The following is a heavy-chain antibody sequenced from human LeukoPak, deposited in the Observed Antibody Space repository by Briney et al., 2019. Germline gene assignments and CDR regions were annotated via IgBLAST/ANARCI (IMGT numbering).Heavy chain of an antibody. CDR2: IYYSGST. CDR1: GGSISSYY. Sequence: PSESLSLTCTVSGGSISSYYWSWIRQPPGKGLEWIGYIYYSGSTNYNPSLKRRVTISVDTCKNQFSLKLSSVTAADTAVYYCACSEWGITTLNWFDPWGQGTLVTVSS. D-gene: IGHD3-3*01. J-gene: IGHJ5*02. V-gene: IGHV4-59*01. CDR3: ACSEWGITTLNWFDP.